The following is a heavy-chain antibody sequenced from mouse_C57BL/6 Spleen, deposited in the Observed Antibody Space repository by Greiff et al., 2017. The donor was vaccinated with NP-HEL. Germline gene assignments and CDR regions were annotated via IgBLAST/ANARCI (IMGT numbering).Heavy chain of an antibody. D-gene: IGHD2-12*01. J-gene: IGHJ2*01. CDR1: GYAFSSYW. V-gene: IGHV1-80*01. Sequence: QVQLQQSGAELVKPGASVKLSCKASGYAFSSYWMNWVKQRPGKGLEWIGQINPGDGGTNYNEKFKGKATLTADKSSSTAYMQLSSLTSEGSAVYFCARSRSNDDFDYGGQGTTLTVSS. CDR3: ARSRSNDDFDY. CDR2: INPGDGGT.